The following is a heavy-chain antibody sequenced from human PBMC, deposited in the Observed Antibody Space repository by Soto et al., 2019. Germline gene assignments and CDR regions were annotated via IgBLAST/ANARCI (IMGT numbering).Heavy chain of an antibody. Sequence: GGSLRLSCAASGFTFSSYSMNSVRQAPGKGLEWVSSISSSSSYIYYADSVKGRFTISRDNAKNSLYLQMNSLRAEDTVVYYCARAPQRNPFVKADILTGYHYFDYWGQGTLVTVFS. J-gene: IGHJ4*02. D-gene: IGHD3-9*01. CDR1: GFTFSSYS. CDR3: ARAPQRNPFVKADILTGYHYFDY. V-gene: IGHV3-21*01. CDR2: ISSSSSYI.